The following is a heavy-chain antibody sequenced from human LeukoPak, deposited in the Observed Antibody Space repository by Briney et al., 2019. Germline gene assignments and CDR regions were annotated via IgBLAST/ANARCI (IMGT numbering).Heavy chain of an antibody. CDR2: ISGDGGST. J-gene: IGHJ4*02. CDR1: GFTFDDYA. D-gene: IGHD2-8*01. Sequence: GGSLRLSCAASGFTFDDYAMHWVRQAPGKGLEWVSLISGDGGSTYYADSVKGRFTISRDNSKNSLYLQMNSLGTEDTALYYCAKDGGGVCDYWGQGTLVTVSS. V-gene: IGHV3-43*02. CDR3: AKDGGGVCDY.